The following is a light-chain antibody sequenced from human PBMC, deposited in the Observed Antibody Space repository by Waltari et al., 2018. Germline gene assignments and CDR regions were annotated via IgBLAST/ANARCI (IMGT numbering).Light chain of an antibody. CDR1: KSVGRT. Sequence: ELVLTQSPGTLSLSPGDRATLSCRASKSVGRTLAWYQPKPGQAPSLVIDGASIRATGIPDRFSGSGSGTDFSLTISRLEPEDFAVYYCQHYVALPVTFGQGTKVEIK. V-gene: IGKV3-20*01. J-gene: IGKJ1*01. CDR3: QHYVALPVT. CDR2: GAS.